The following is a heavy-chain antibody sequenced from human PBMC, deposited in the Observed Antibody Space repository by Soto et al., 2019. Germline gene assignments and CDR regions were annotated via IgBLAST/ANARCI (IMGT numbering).Heavy chain of an antibody. CDR2: IYSGGNT. J-gene: IGHJ5*02. D-gene: IGHD3-10*01. CDR1: GFSVSSNY. V-gene: IGHV3-53*04. CDR3: TTDMVRDP. Sequence: EVQLVESGGGLVQPGGSLRLSCTASGFSVSSNYMSWIRQAPGRGLEWVSSIYSGGNTYYGDSAKARFTISRHNSENTLYLQMNSLRPEDTAIYYCTTDMVRDPWGQGTLVTVSS.